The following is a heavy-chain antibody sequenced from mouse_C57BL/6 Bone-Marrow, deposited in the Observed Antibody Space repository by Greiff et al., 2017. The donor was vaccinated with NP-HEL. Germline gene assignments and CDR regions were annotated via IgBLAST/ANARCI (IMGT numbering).Heavy chain of an antibody. V-gene: IGHV5-15*01. Sequence: EVQLQESGGGLVQPGGSLKLSCAASGFTFSDYGMAWVRQAPRKGPEWVAFISNLAYSIYYADTVTGRFTISRENAKNTLYLEMSSLRSEDTAMYYCARLLYDYDGAWFAYWGQGTLVTVSA. D-gene: IGHD2-4*01. CDR3: ARLLYDYDGAWFAY. CDR1: GFTFSDYG. CDR2: ISNLAYSI. J-gene: IGHJ3*01.